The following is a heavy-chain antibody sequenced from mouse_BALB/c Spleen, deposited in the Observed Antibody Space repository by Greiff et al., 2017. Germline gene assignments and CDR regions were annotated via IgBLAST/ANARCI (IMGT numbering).Heavy chain of an antibody. V-gene: IGHV1-7*01. CDR3: ASLYGSSPLGDV. CDR2: INPNTGYT. CDR1: GYTFTSYW. J-gene: IGHJ1*01. D-gene: IGHD1-1*01. Sequence: QVQLQQSGAELAKPGASVKMSCKASGYTFTSYWMHWVKQRHGQGLEWIGYINPNTGYTEYNQKFKDKATLTADKSSSTAYMQLSSLTSEDSAVYYCASLYGSSPLGDVWGAGTMVTVS.